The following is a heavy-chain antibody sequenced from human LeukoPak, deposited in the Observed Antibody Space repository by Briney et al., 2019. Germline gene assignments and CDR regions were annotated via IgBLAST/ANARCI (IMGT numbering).Heavy chain of an antibody. J-gene: IGHJ4*02. CDR2: IYHSGST. V-gene: IGHV4-4*02. CDR1: GGSISSSNW. D-gene: IGHD5-12*01. CDR3: ASSSGYDRLYYFDY. Sequence: PSETLSLTCAVSGGSISSSNWWSWVRQPPGKGLEWIGEIYHSGSTNYNPSLKSRVTISVDKSKNQFSLKLSSVTAADTAVYYCASSSGYDRLYYFDYWGQGTLVTVSS.